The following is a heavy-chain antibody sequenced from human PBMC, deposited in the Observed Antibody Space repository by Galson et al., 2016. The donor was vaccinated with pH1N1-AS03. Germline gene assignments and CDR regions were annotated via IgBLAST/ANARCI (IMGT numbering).Heavy chain of an antibody. CDR3: GRQAEGRMLTLRHRYFDL. J-gene: IGHJ2*01. V-gene: IGHV4-39*01. Sequence: ETLSLTCTVSGGSISSSTYSWGWIRQPPGKGLEWIGSVYYSGTTYYNPSLKSRVSTSMDTSENQISLTLSSVTATDTAVYYCGRQAEGRMLTLRHRYFDLWGRGTLVTVSS. CDR2: VYYSGTT. D-gene: IGHD1-14*01. CDR1: GGSISSSTYS.